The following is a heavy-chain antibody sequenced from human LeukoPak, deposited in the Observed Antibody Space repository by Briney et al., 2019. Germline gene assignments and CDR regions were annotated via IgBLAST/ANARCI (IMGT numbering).Heavy chain of an antibody. V-gene: IGHV4-59*08. D-gene: IGHD5-24*01. Sequence: PSETLSLTCTVSGGSISSYYWSWIRQPPGKGLEWIGYIYYSGSTNYNPSLKSRVTISVDTSKNQFSLKLSSVTAADTAVYYCARHHGYINWFDPWGQGTLVTVSS. CDR2: IYYSGST. J-gene: IGHJ5*02. CDR1: GGSISSYY. CDR3: ARHHGYINWFDP.